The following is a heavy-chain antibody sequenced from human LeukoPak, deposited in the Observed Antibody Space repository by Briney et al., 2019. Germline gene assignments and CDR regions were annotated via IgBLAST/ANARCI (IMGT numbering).Heavy chain of an antibody. J-gene: IGHJ6*02. V-gene: IGHV3-53*05. Sequence: PGGSLRLSCAASGFTVSSNYMSWVRQAPGNGLEWVSVIYSGGSTYYADSVKGRFTISRDNSKNTLYLQMNSLRAEDTAVYYCARDYRPPHGEYYYYGMDVWGQGTTVTVSS. CDR3: ARDYRPPHGEYYYYGMDV. D-gene: IGHD4-17*01. CDR2: IYSGGST. CDR1: GFTVSSNY.